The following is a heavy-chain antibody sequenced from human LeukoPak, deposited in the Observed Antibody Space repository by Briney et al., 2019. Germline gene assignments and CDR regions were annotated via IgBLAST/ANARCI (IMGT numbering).Heavy chain of an antibody. CDR3: AREYRSYDSSGYYS. J-gene: IGHJ4*02. CDR2: INPNSGGT. CDR1: GYTFTGYY. Sequence: ASVKVSCKASGYTFTGYYMHWVRQAPGQGLEWMGWINPNSGGTNYAQKFQGRVTITADKSTSTAYMELSSLRSEDTAVYYCAREYRSYDSSGYYSWGQGTLVTVSS. V-gene: IGHV1-2*02. D-gene: IGHD3-22*01.